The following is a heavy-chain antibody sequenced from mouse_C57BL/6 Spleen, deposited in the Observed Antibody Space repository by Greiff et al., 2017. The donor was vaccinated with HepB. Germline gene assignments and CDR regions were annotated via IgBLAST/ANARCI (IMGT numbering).Heavy chain of an antibody. Sequence: VQLQQSGAELARPGASVKMSCKASGYTFTSYTMHWVKQRPGQGLEWIGYINPSSGYTKYNQKFKDKATLTADKSSSTAYMQLSSLTSEDSAVYYCARSITTVVAEAYWGQGTLVTVSA. CDR1: GYTFTSYT. V-gene: IGHV1-4*01. CDR2: INPSSGYT. CDR3: ARSITTVVAEAY. J-gene: IGHJ3*01. D-gene: IGHD1-1*01.